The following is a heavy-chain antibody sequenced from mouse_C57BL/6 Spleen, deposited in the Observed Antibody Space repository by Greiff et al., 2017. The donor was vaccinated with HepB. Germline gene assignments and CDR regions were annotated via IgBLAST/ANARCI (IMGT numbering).Heavy chain of an antibody. CDR1: GFTFSSYA. CDR3: AREGHYGSPFAY. D-gene: IGHD1-1*01. J-gene: IGHJ3*01. CDR2: ISDGGSYT. V-gene: IGHV5-4*01. Sequence: EVQGVESGGGLVKPGGSLKLSCAASGFTFSSYAMSWVRQTPEKRLEWVATISDGGSYTYYPDNVKGRFTISRDNAKNNLYLQMSHLKSEDTAMYYCAREGHYGSPFAYWGQGTLVTVSA.